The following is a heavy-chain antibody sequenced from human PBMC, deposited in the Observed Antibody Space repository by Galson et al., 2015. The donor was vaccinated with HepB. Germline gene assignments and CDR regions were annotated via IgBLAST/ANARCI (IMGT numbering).Heavy chain of an antibody. D-gene: IGHD4-17*01. V-gene: IGHV3-30*18. CDR1: GFSFSTYA. J-gene: IGHJ3*01. Sequence: SLRLSCAASGFSFSTYAIHWVRQAPGKGLEWVALISYDGNKKYYADSVKGRFTFSRDNSKNTVYLQMSSLRTEDTAVYYCAKGQTPYGDYVDDVFDLWGQGTMVTVSP. CDR3: AKGQTPYGDYVDDVFDL. CDR2: ISYDGNKK.